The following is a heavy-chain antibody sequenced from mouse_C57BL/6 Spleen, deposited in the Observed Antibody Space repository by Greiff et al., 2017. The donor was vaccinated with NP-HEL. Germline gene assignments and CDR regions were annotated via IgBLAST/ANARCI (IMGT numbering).Heavy chain of an antibody. Sequence: VQLQQSGPKLVKPGASVKISCKASGYSFTGYYMNWVKQSPEKSLEWIGEINPSTGGTTYNQKFKAKATLTVDKSSSTAYMQLKSLTSEDSAVYYCARGGPDSSGPYFDYWGQGTTLTVSS. J-gene: IGHJ2*01. CDR3: ARGGPDSSGPYFDY. CDR2: INPSTGGT. V-gene: IGHV1-42*01. D-gene: IGHD3-2*02. CDR1: GYSFTGYY.